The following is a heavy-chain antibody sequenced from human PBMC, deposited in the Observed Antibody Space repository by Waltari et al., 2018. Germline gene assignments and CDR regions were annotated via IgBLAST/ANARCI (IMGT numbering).Heavy chain of an antibody. D-gene: IGHD5-18*01. CDR3: AIKNSSYYYMDV. V-gene: IGHV4-38-2*01. CDR1: GSSSSSGYY. J-gene: IGHJ6*03. Sequence: QVQLQESGPGLVKPSETLSLTCSVSGSSSSSGYYWGWIRQPPGRGLEYIASIYHSGSTYYNPSIRSRVTISVDTSKNQFSLKLSSVTAADTAVYYCAIKNSSYYYMDVWGKGTTVTVSS. CDR2: IYHSGST.